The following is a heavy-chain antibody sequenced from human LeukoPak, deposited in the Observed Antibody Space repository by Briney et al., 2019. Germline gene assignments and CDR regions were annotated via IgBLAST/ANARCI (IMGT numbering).Heavy chain of an antibody. Sequence: GGSLRLSCAASGFTFSSYSMNWVRQAPGKGLEWVSSISSSSSYIYYADSVKGRFTISRDNAKNSLYLQMNSLRAEDTAVCYCAREAPGAFDIWGQGTMVTVSS. CDR3: AREAPGAFDI. CDR2: ISSSSSYI. J-gene: IGHJ3*02. V-gene: IGHV3-21*01. CDR1: GFTFSSYS.